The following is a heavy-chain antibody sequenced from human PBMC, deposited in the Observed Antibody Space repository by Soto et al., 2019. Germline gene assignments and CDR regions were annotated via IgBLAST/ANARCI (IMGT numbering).Heavy chain of an antibody. J-gene: IGHJ6*02. CDR3: ASVPNFWDSYYYYGMDV. D-gene: IGHD3-16*01. CDR1: GGTFSSYA. Sequence: SVKVSCKASGGTFSSYAISWVRQAPGQGLEWMGGIIPIFGTANNAQKFQGRVTITADESTSTAYMELSSLRSEDTAVYYCASVPNFWDSYYYYGMDVWGQGTTVTVSS. CDR2: IIPIFGTA. V-gene: IGHV1-69*13.